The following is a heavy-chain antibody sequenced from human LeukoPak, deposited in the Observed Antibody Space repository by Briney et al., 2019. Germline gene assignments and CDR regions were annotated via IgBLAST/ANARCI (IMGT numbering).Heavy chain of an antibody. CDR1: GGSISSYY. V-gene: IGHV4-59*01. CDR2: IYYSGST. J-gene: IGHJ3*02. D-gene: IGHD2-2*01. CDR3: ARDGCSSTSCYPDAFDI. Sequence: SETLSLTCTVSGGSISSYYWSWIRQPPGKGPEWIGYIYYSGSTNYNPSLKSRVTISVDTSKNQFSLKLSSVTAADTAVYYCARDGCSSTSCYPDAFDIWGQGTMVTVSS.